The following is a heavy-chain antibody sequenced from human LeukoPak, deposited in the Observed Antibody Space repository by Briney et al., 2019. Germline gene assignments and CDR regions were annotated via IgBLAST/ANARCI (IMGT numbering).Heavy chain of an antibody. D-gene: IGHD2-21*02. CDR3: ARDHNEVVTRGGFDY. CDR1: GFTFSSYS. V-gene: IGHV3-21*01. CDR2: ISSSSSYI. J-gene: IGHJ4*02. Sequence: GGSLRLSCAASGFTFSSYSMNWVRQAPGKGLEWVSSISSSSSYIYYADSVKGRFTISRDNAKNSLYLQMNSLRAEDTAVYYCARDHNEVVTRGGFDYWGQGTLVTVSS.